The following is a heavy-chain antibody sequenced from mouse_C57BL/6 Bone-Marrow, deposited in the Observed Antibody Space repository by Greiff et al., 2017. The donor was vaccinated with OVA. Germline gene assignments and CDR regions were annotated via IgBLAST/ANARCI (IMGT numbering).Heavy chain of an antibody. CDR1: GFTFSSYA. J-gene: IGHJ1*03. CDR2: ISDGGSYT. V-gene: IGHV5-4*01. Sequence: EVHLVESGGGLVKPGGSLKLSCAASGFTFSSYAMSWVRQTPEKRLEWVATISDGGSYTYYPDNVKGRFTISRDNAKNNLYLQMSHLKSEDTAMYYCARYYYGSSHWYFDVWGTGTTVTVSS. CDR3: ARYYYGSSHWYFDV. D-gene: IGHD1-1*01.